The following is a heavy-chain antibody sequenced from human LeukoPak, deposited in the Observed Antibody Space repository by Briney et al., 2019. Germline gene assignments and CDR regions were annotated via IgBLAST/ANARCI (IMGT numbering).Heavy chain of an antibody. CDR3: ASYASGYSSSWAYFDY. J-gene: IGHJ4*02. D-gene: IGHD6-13*01. Sequence: PGGSLRLSCLTSGFTLSTNAMSWVRQAPGKGLEWISGISGSGASTYYADSVKGRFTISRDDSRNTLYLQMNSLRGDDTAVYYCASYASGYSSSWAYFDYWGQGTLVTVSS. V-gene: IGHV3-23*01. CDR1: GFTLSTNA. CDR2: ISGSGAST.